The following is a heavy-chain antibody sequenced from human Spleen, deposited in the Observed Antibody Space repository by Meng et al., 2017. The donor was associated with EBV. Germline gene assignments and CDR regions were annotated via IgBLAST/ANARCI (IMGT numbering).Heavy chain of an antibody. CDR2: INPDSGGT. J-gene: IGHJ4*02. Sequence: QAQVVQSGAEVKKPGASLKVSCKTSGYTFTGYYIHWVRQAPGQGLEWMGRINPDSGGTDYAQKYQDRVTMTRDTSISTAYMELSSLRSDDTAIYYCARVRCFDGSCNWGYWGQGTLVTVSS. D-gene: IGHD2-15*01. CDR1: GYTFTGYY. V-gene: IGHV1-2*06. CDR3: ARVRCFDGSCNWGY.